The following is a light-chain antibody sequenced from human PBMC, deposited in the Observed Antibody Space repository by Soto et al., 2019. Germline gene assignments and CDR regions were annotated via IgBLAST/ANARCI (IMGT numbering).Light chain of an antibody. Sequence: EIVMTQSPATLSVSPGERATLSCRASQSVSSNLAWYQQKPGQAPRLLIYGASTRATGIPARFSGSGSGTEFTLTISSLQSEDFAVYYCQQYNTSPPVFTFGPGTKVDIK. CDR3: QQYNTSPPVFT. V-gene: IGKV3-15*01. J-gene: IGKJ3*01. CDR1: QSVSSN. CDR2: GAS.